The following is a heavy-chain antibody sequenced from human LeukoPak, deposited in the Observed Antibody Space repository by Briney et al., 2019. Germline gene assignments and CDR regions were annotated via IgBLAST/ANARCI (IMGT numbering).Heavy chain of an antibody. CDR1: GFTFSSYA. Sequence: GSLRLSCAASGFTFSSYAMHWVRQAPGKGLEWVAVISYDGSNKYYADSVKGRFTISRDNSKNTLYLQMNSLRAEDTAVYYCARDRNILTGLGAFDIWGQGTMVTVSS. J-gene: IGHJ3*02. CDR2: ISYDGSNK. V-gene: IGHV3-30-3*01. CDR3: ARDRNILTGLGAFDI. D-gene: IGHD3-9*01.